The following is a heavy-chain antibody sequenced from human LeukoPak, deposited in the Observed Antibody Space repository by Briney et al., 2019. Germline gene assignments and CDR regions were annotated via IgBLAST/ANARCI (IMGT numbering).Heavy chain of an antibody. J-gene: IGHJ5*02. V-gene: IGHV4-34*01. CDR3: ASLRRRGIAAAGTSFFGFDP. CDR2: IDHGGRT. D-gene: IGHD6-13*01. CDR1: GGSFSGYY. Sequence: SSETLSLTCAVYGGSFSGYYWSWIRQPPGKGLEWIAEIDHGGRTNFNRSLKSRVTISVDTSKNQFSLKLSSVTAADTAVYYCASLRRRGIAAAGTSFFGFDPWGQGTLVTVSS.